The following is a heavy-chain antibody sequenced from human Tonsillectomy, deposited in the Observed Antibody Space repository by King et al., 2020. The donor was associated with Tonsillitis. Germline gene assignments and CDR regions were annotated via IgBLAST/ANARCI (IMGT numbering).Heavy chain of an antibody. V-gene: IGHV4-39*01. CDR1: GGSISSSSYY. J-gene: IGHJ2*01. CDR3: ALERGDL. D-gene: IGHD1-1*01. CDR2: IYYSGSS. Sequence: LQLQESGPGLVKPSETLSLTCTVSGGSISSSSYYWGWVRQPPGQGLEWIGSIYYSGSSYYNPSLKSRVTISVDTSKNQFSLKLNSVTAADTAVYYCALERGDLWGRGTLVTVSS.